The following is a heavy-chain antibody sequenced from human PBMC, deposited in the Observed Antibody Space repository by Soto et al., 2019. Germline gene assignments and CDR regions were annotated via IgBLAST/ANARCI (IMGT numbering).Heavy chain of an antibody. CDR3: AGIGIAVAGYDY. J-gene: IGHJ4*02. CDR1: GYTFTYRY. V-gene: IGHV1-45*02. D-gene: IGHD6-19*01. Sequence: SVKVSCKASGYTFTYRYLHWVRQAPGQALEWMGWITPFNGNTNYAQKFQDRVTMTRNSSMSTAYMELSSLRSEDTAVYYCAGIGIAVAGYDYWGQGTLVTVSS. CDR2: ITPFNGNT.